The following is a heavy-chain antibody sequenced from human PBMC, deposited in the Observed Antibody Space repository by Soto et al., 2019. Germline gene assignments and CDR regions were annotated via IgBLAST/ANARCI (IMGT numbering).Heavy chain of an antibody. V-gene: IGHV3-21*01. CDR1: GFTFSSYS. D-gene: IGHD5-12*01. CDR3: ARDRGDGYNFGAFDI. J-gene: IGHJ3*02. CDR2: ISRSSSYI. Sequence: EVQLVESGGGLVKPGGSLRLSCAASGFTFSSYSMNWVRQAPGKGLEWVSSISRSSSYIYYADSVKGGYTISRDNAKNSLYLQMNSLRAEDTAVYYCARDRGDGYNFGAFDIWGQGTMVTVSS.